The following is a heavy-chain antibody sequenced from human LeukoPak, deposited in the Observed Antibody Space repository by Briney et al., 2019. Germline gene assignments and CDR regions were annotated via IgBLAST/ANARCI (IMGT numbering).Heavy chain of an antibody. V-gene: IGHV5-51*01. D-gene: IGHD6-19*01. CDR3: ARLKSPFIAVAGNDAFDI. J-gene: IGHJ3*02. CDR1: GYSFTSYW. CDR2: IYPGDSDT. Sequence: GESLKISCKGSGYSFTSYWIGWVRQMPGKGLEWMGIIYPGDSDTRYSPSFQGQVTISADKSISTAYLQWSSLKASDTAMYYCARLKSPFIAVAGNDAFDIWGQGTMVTVSS.